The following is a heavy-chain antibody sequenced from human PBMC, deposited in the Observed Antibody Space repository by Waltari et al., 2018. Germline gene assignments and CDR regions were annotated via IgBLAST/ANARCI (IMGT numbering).Heavy chain of an antibody. Sequence: QVQLQESGPGLVKPSQTLSLTCTVSGGSISSGGYYWSWHRSPAGKGLEWIVRISTSGCSNDNPSLKSRVTISVDMAKNQVSLKLSSVTAADTAVYYCAGGGGYYGSGRPNWFDPWGQGTLVTVSS. CDR3: AGGGGYYGSGRPNWFDP. CDR2: ISTSGCS. V-gene: IGHV4-61*02. CDR1: GGSISSGGYY. D-gene: IGHD3-10*01. J-gene: IGHJ5*02.